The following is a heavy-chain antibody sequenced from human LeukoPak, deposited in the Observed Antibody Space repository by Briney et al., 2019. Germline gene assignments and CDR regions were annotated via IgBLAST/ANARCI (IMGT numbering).Heavy chain of an antibody. CDR3: ARDHFDWLLSDPKYYYYYMDV. CDR1: GGSISSGSYY. J-gene: IGHJ6*03. CDR2: IYTSGST. D-gene: IGHD3-9*01. V-gene: IGHV4-61*02. Sequence: SETLSLTCTVSGGSISSGSYYWSWIRQPAGKGLEWIGRIYTSGSTNYNPSLKSRVTISGDTSKNQFSLKLSSVTAADTAVYYCARDHFDWLLSDPKYYYYYMDVWGKGTTVTISS.